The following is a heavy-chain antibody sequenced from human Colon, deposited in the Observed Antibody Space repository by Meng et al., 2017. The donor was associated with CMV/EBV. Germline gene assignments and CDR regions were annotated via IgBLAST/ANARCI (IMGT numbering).Heavy chain of an antibody. J-gene: IGHJ5*02. V-gene: IGHV1-69*04. CDR3: ARVVVITTPWFDP. D-gene: IGHD3-22*01. CDR2: IIPILGIA. CDR1: GYTFTGYY. Sequence: SVKVSCKASGYTFTGYYMHWVRQAPGQGLEWMGRIIPILGIANYAQKFQGRATITADKSTSTAYMELSSLRSEDTAVYYCARVVVITTPWFDPWGQGTLVTVSS.